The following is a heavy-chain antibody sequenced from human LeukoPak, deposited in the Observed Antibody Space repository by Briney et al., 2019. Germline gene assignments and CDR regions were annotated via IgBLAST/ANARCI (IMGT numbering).Heavy chain of an antibody. CDR2: IIPIFGTA. J-gene: IGHJ3*02. V-gene: IGHV1-69*13. D-gene: IGHD3-22*01. CDR1: GGTFSSYA. Sequence: SVKVSCKASGGTFSSYAISWVRQAPGQGLEWMGGIIPIFGTANYAQKFQGRVTITADESTSTAYMELSSLRSEDTAVYYCARDVVLGYYYDSSGYYGADDAFDIWGQGTMVTVSS. CDR3: ARDVVLGYYYDSSGYYGADDAFDI.